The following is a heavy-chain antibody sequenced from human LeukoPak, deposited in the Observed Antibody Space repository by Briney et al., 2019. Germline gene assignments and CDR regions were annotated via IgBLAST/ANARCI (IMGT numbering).Heavy chain of an antibody. CDR3: AKVKSSLRVVGA. CDR2: ISAIGDIT. CDR1: GFTFSRYW. J-gene: IGHJ5*02. Sequence: GGSLRLSCAASGFTFSRYWMSWVRQAPGKGLEWVSSISAIGDITHYAESVQGRFTISRDNSRNTLYVQMNSLSVDDTAVYYCAKVKSSLRVVGAWGQGTLVTVSS. V-gene: IGHV3-23*01. D-gene: IGHD3-22*01.